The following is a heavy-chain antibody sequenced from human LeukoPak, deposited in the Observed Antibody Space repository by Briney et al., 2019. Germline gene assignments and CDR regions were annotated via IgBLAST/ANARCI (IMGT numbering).Heavy chain of an antibody. V-gene: IGHV1-3*01. CDR2: INGGSGYT. Sequence: ASVKVSCKASGYTFTDYTMHWLRQALGQRLDWMGWINGGSGYTKYSPEFQGRVTITRDTSASTAYRELSSLRSEDTAVYYCANPRYDSSGYYYVDWGQGTLVTVSS. CDR1: GYTFTDYT. D-gene: IGHD3-22*01. J-gene: IGHJ4*02. CDR3: ANPRYDSSGYYYVD.